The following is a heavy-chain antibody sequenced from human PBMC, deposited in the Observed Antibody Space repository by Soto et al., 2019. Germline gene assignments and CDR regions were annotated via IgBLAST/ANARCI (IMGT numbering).Heavy chain of an antibody. J-gene: IGHJ4*02. D-gene: IGHD2-21*02. CDR1: GFTFSSYA. CDR2: ISGSGVST. CDR3: AKDKVPVVVTAPFDY. V-gene: IGHV3-23*01. Sequence: PGGSLRLSCAASGFTFSSYAMSWVRQAPGKGLEWVSAISGSGVSTYYADSVKGRFTISRDNSKNTLYLQMNSLRAEDTAVYYCAKDKVPVVVTAPFDYWGQGTLVTVSS.